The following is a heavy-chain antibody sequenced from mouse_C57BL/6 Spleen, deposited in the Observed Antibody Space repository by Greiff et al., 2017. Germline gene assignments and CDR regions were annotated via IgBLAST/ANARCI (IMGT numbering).Heavy chain of an antibody. D-gene: IGHD1-1*01. CDR2: ISYDGSN. CDR3: ASNYGSSYWFAY. V-gene: IGHV3-6*01. Sequence: EVQLQQSGPGLVKPSQSLSLTCSVTGYSITSGYYWNWIRQFPGNKLEWMGYISYDGSNNYNPSLKNRISITRDTSKNQFFLKLNSVTTEDTATYYCASNYGSSYWFAYWGQGTLVTVSA. J-gene: IGHJ3*01. CDR1: GYSITSGYY.